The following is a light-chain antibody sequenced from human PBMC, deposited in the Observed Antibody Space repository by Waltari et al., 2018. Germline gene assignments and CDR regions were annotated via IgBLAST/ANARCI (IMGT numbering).Light chain of an antibody. J-gene: IGKJ2*01. Sequence: IVMTQSPATLSVSPGERATLSCRASQSIDINLAWYQQKPGQAPRLLIYGASTRATDIPARFRGSGSGTEFTLTISSVQSEDFAVYSCLHYNNWLRKYTFGQGTKLEIK. V-gene: IGKV3-15*01. CDR1: QSIDIN. CDR2: GAS. CDR3: LHYNNWLRKYT.